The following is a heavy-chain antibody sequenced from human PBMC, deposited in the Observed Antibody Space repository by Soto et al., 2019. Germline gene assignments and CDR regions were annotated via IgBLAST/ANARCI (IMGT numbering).Heavy chain of an antibody. V-gene: IGHV3-7*05. CDR1: GFTFSSYY. J-gene: IGHJ4*03. Sequence: GGSLRLSCAASGFTFSSYYMSWVRQAPGKGLEWVANINKDGRERNYVDSVKGRFTISRDNAKNPLFLQMNSLGAEDTAVYYHPSESRDCWSVDHSYFDGWGQGALVTVSS. CDR2: INKDGRER. D-gene: IGHD3-3*01. CDR3: PSESRDCWSVDHSYFDG.